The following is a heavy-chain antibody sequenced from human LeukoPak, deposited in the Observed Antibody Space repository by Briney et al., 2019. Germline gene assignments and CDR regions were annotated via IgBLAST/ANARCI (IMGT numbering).Heavy chain of an antibody. J-gene: IGHJ4*02. D-gene: IGHD3-22*01. Sequence: ASVKVSCKASGYTFTTYGISWVRQAPGQGLEWMGWINTYTGNPTYAQGFSGRFVFSLDTSVSTTYLQISSLQADDTAVYYCVRTLYDSSGYFNYWGQGTLVTVSS. V-gene: IGHV7-4-1*02. CDR3: VRTLYDSSGYFNY. CDR1: GYTFTTYG. CDR2: INTYTGNP.